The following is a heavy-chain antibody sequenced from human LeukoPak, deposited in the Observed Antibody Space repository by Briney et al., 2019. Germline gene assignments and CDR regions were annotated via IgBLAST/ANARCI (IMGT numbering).Heavy chain of an antibody. D-gene: IGHD2-2*03. CDR2: MNPNSGNT. V-gene: IGHV1-8*01. CDR3: ARSGYCSSTSCDGYYYYYGMDV. J-gene: IGHJ6*02. CDR1: GYTFTCYD. Sequence: ASVKVSCKASGYTFTCYDINWVRQATGQGLEWMGWMNPNSGNTGYAQKFQGRVTMTRNTSISTAYMELSSLRSEDTAVYYCARSGYCSSTSCDGYYYYYGMDVWGQGTTVTVSS.